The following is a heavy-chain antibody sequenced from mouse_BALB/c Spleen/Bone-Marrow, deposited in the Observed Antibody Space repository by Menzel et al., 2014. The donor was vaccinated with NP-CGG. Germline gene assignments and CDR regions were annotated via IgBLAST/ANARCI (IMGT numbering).Heavy chain of an antibody. D-gene: IGHD2-14*01. V-gene: IGHV5-4*02. J-gene: IGHJ3*01. CDR3: ARDGDYTYAWFAY. Sequence: EVKLMESGGGLVKPGGSLKLSCAASGFTSSDYYMYWVRQTPEKRLEWVATISDGGSYTFYPDSVKGRFTISRDNAKNNLYLQMSSLKSEDTAMYYCARDGDYTYAWFAYWGQGTLVTVSA. CDR1: GFTSSDYY. CDR2: ISDGGSYT.